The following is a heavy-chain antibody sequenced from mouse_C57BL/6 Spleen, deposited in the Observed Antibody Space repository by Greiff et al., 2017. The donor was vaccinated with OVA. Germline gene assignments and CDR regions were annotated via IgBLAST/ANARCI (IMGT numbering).Heavy chain of an antibody. CDR2: ISSGSSTI. V-gene: IGHV5-17*01. D-gene: IGHD1-1*01. Sequence: EVMLVESGGGLVKPGGSLKLSCAASGFTFSDYGMHWVRQAPEKGLEWVAYISSGSSTIYYADTVKGRFTISRDNAKNTLFLQMTSLRSEDTAMYYCASLYYGPYFDYWVQGTTLTVSS. CDR1: GFTFSDYG. CDR3: ASLYYGPYFDY. J-gene: IGHJ2*01.